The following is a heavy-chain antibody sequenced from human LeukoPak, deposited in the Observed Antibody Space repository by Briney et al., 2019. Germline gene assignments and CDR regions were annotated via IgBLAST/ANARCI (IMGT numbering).Heavy chain of an antibody. J-gene: IGHJ3*01. CDR3: ARVPTVVVPAAT. V-gene: IGHV3-48*01. Sequence: GSLRLSCAASGFTFSSYSINWVRQAPGKGLEWVSYISSSSSTIYYADSVKGRFTISRDNAKNSLYLQMNSLRAEDTAVYYCARVPTVVVPAATWGQGTMVTVSS. CDR1: GFTFSSYS. D-gene: IGHD2-2*01. CDR2: ISSSSSTI.